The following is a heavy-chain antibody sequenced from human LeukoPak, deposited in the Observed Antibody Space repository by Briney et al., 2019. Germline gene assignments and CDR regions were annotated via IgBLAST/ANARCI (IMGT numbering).Heavy chain of an antibody. D-gene: IGHD2-2*01. J-gene: IGHJ4*02. CDR3: ARGYCSSTSCYQTGDY. V-gene: IGHV1-69*04. CDR2: IIPILGIA. Sequence: SVKVSCKASGGTFSSYAISWVRQALGQGLEWMGRIIPILGIANYAQKFQGRVTITTDESTSTAYMELSSLRSEDTAVYYCARGYCSSTSCYQTGDYWGQGTLVTVSS. CDR1: GGTFSSYA.